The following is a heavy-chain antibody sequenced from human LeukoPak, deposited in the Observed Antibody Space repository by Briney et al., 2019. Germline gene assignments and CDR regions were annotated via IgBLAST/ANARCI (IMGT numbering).Heavy chain of an antibody. J-gene: IGHJ4*02. CDR3: ARGLTRGYTYGPPGY. Sequence: SETLSLTCAVYGGSFNHYYWSWIRQPPGKGLEWIGEINHIGSTSYNPSLKSRVTISVDTSKNQFSLKLSSVPAADAAVYYCARGLTRGYTYGPPGYWGQGTLVAVSS. CDR1: GGSFNHYY. D-gene: IGHD5-18*01. CDR2: INHIGST. V-gene: IGHV4-34*01.